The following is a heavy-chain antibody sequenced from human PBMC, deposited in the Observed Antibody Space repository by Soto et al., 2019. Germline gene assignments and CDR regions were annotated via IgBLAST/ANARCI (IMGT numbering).Heavy chain of an antibody. CDR2: ISYSGNT. D-gene: IGHD4-17*01. CDR3: ARVRAVTTFSNIDS. J-gene: IGHJ5*01. Sequence: SETLSLTCTVSGGSISSGDYFWSWIRQHPGKGLEWIAYISYSGNTYYNPSLRGRLSISFDTGENQFSLMLNSVTAADTAVYFCARVRAVTTFSNIDSWGQGTLVTVSS. V-gene: IGHV4-31*03. CDR1: GGSISSGDYF.